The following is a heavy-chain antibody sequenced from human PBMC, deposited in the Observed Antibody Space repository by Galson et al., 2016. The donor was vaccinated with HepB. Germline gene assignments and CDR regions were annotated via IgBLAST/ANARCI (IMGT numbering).Heavy chain of an antibody. CDR1: GFTFSTYA. V-gene: IGHV3-23*01. Sequence: SLRLSCAASGFTFSTYAMSWVRQAPGKGLQWVSGISVTSGTTYYSDSVRGRFTISRDSSKNTLYLQMNSLRAEDTAVYYCAKDWTKIVVEAAFDIWGQGTMVTVSS. J-gene: IGHJ3*02. CDR2: ISVTSGTT. D-gene: IGHD3-22*01. CDR3: AKDWTKIVVEAAFDI.